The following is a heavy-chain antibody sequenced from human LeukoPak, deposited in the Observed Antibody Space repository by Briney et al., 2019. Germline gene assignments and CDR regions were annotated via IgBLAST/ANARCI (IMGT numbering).Heavy chain of an antibody. J-gene: IGHJ3*02. Sequence: GGSLRLSCAASGFTVSSNYMSWVRQAPGKGLEWVSVIYSGGSTYYADSVRGRFTISRDNSKNTLYLQMNSLRAEDTAVYYCARGNGGKYYDSSGGAFDIWGQGTMITVSS. CDR3: ARGNGGKYYDSSGGAFDI. D-gene: IGHD3-22*01. CDR2: IYSGGST. CDR1: GFTVSSNY. V-gene: IGHV3-53*01.